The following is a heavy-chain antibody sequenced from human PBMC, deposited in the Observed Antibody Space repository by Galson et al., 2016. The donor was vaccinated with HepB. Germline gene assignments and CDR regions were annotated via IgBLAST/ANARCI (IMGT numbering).Heavy chain of an antibody. Sequence: SLRLSCAASGFTFSNFAMHWVRQAPGKGLEWLSYISSGSTTIYYADSVKGRFTISRDNAKNSLYLQMNSLRAEDTAMYYCARALGRWSHTFFYNYYGMDVWGQGTTVTVSS. J-gene: IGHJ6*02. CDR2: ISSGSTTI. CDR3: ARALGRWSHTFFYNYYGMDV. D-gene: IGHD2/OR15-2a*01. CDR1: GFTFSNFA. V-gene: IGHV3-48*04.